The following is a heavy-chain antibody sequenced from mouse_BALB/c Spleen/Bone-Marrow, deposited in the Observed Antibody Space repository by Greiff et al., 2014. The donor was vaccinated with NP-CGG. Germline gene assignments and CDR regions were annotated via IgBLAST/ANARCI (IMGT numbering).Heavy chain of an antibody. Sequence: LVESGAELVRPGSSVKISCKASGYALSSYWMNWVKQRPGQGLECIGQIYPGDGDTNYNGKFKGKATLTADKSSSTAYMQLSSLTSEDSAVYFCARVRNWADYWGQGTTLTVSS. CDR3: ARVRNWADY. CDR1: GYALSSYW. J-gene: IGHJ2*01. V-gene: IGHV1-80*01. D-gene: IGHD4-1*01. CDR2: IYPGDGDT.